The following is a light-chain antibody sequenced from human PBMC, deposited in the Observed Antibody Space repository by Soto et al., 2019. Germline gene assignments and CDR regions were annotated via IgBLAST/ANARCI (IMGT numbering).Light chain of an antibody. V-gene: IGKV1-39*01. Sequence: DIQMTQSPSSLSASLGDRVTITCRASQTINNYLHWYQQRPGEAPKLLMYSASNLQTGVPPRFSGSGSGTHFTLTISSLQPEDFATYYCQQSSSTPHTFGQGNIVEIK. CDR1: QTINNY. J-gene: IGKJ2*01. CDR3: QQSSSTPHT. CDR2: SAS.